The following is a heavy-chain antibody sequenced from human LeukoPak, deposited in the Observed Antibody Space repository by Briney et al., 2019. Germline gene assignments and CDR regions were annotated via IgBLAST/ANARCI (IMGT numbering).Heavy chain of an antibody. CDR2: ITATGSRT. D-gene: IGHD2-2*01. CDR1: GLTFGSYT. CDR3: ARWTLPAAIGWFDP. J-gene: IGHJ5*02. V-gene: IGHV3-23*01. Sequence: GGSLRLSCTASGLTFGSYTMSWVRQAPGKGLEWVSGITATGSRTYYADSVKGRFTISRDNSKNTLYLQMNSLRAEDTAVYYCARWTLPAAIGWFDPWGQGTLVTVSS.